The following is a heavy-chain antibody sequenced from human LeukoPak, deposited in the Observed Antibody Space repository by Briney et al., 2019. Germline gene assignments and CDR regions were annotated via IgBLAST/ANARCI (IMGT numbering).Heavy chain of an antibody. CDR1: GFTFSSYS. V-gene: IGHV3-21*01. J-gene: IGHJ4*02. Sequence: GGSLRLSCAASGFTFSSYSMNWVRQAPGKGLEWVSSISSSSSYIYYADSVKSRFTISRDNAKNSLYLQMNSLRAEDTAVYYCARDRPPFGGVIGTFDYWGQGTLVTVSS. D-gene: IGHD3-16*02. CDR2: ISSSSSYI. CDR3: ARDRPPFGGVIGTFDY.